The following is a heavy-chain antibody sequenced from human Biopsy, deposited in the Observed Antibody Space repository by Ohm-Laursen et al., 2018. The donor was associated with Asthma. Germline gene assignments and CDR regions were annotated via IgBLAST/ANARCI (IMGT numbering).Heavy chain of an antibody. CDR2: ISSSSSTI. CDR1: GFTFSSYA. CDR3: ARDAGYCGGDCYSLLEYYYYYYGMDV. Sequence: GSLRLSCTASGFTFSSYAMSWVRQAPGKGLEWVSYISSSSSTIYYADSVKGRFTISRDNAKNSLYLQMNSLRDEDTAVYYCARDAGYCGGDCYSLLEYYYYYYGMDVWGQGTTVTVSS. J-gene: IGHJ6*02. D-gene: IGHD2-21*02. V-gene: IGHV3-48*02.